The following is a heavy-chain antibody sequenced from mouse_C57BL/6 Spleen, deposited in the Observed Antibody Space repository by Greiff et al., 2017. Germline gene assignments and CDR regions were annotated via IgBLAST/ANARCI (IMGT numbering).Heavy chain of an antibody. D-gene: IGHD1-1*01. CDR2: IYPGSGNT. Sequence: QVQLQQSGAELVRPGASVKLSCKASGYTFTDYYINWVKQRPGQGLEWIARIYPGSGNTYYNEKFKGKATLTAEKSSSTAYMQLSSLTSEDSAVYFCARSFQFITTSNWYFDVWGTGTTVTVSS. V-gene: IGHV1-76*01. CDR3: ARSFQFITTSNWYFDV. J-gene: IGHJ1*03. CDR1: GYTFTDYY.